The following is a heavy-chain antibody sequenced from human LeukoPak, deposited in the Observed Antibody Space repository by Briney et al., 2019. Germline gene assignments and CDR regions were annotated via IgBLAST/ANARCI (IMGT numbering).Heavy chain of an antibody. J-gene: IGHJ3*02. CDR2: IYYSGST. CDR3: ARDYYDSSLAFDI. V-gene: IGHV4-61*01. Sequence: SETLSLTCTVSGGSISSSSYYWSWIRQPPGKGLEWIGYIYYSGSTNYNPFLKSRVTISVDTSKNQFSLKLSSVTAADTAVYYCARDYYDSSLAFDIWGQGTMVTVSS. D-gene: IGHD3-22*01. CDR1: GGSISSSSYY.